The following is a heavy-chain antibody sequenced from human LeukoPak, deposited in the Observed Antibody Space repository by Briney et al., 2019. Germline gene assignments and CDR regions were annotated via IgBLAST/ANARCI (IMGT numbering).Heavy chain of an antibody. CDR3: ARYFGDPQGMDV. J-gene: IGHJ6*02. V-gene: IGHV3-74*01. CDR2: IDRDGSRI. D-gene: IGHD3-10*01. Sequence: GGSLRLSCAVSGFTFSSYWMHWVRQAPGKGLVWVSRIDRDGSRINYADSVKGRFTISRDNVKNSLYLQMNSLRDEDTAVYYCARYFGDPQGMDVWGQGTTVTVSS. CDR1: GFTFSSYW.